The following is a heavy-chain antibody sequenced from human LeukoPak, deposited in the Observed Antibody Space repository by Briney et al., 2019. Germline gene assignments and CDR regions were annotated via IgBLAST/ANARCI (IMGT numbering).Heavy chain of an antibody. CDR1: VFNFRSYT. Sequence: GGSLRLSCAASVFNFRSYTMHWLRQAPGKGLEWVAVVFSDGSNERYADSVKGRFTISRDNSKNTLFLQMNSLRAEDTAMYYCARETYCNSVTCRRPTDWFDPWGQGTLVIVSS. D-gene: IGHD2/OR15-2a*01. J-gene: IGHJ5*02. CDR3: ARETYCNSVTCRRPTDWFDP. V-gene: IGHV3-30*04. CDR2: VFSDGSNE.